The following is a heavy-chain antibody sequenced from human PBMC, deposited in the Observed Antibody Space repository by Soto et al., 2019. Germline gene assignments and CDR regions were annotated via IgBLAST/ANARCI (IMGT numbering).Heavy chain of an antibody. CDR1: GFTFSSYA. J-gene: IGHJ4*02. V-gene: IGHV3-23*01. CDR3: AKVASYCSGGSCLGIDY. Sequence: EVQLLESGGGLVQPGGSLRLSCAASGFTFSSYAMSWVRQAPGKGLEWVSAISGSGGSTYYADSVKGRFTISRDNSKNTLYLQMNSLRAEDTAVYYCAKVASYCSGGSCLGIDYWGQGTLVTVSS. D-gene: IGHD2-15*01. CDR2: ISGSGGST.